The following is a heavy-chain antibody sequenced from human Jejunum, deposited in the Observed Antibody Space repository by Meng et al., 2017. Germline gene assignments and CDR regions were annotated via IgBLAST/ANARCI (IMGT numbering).Heavy chain of an antibody. D-gene: IGHD3-10*02. CDR3: ARADYVRYFDL. V-gene: IGHV4-4*02. J-gene: IGHJ2*01. Sequence: QVQLQESGPGLVKLSETLSLTCAVSGGSIESNNWWTWIRPPPGQGLEWIGEVYHSGSTHYNPSLQSRVTISIDNSKNRFSLSLNSVTAADTAIYYCARADYVRYFDLWGRGTLVTVSS. CDR2: VYHSGST. CDR1: GGSIESNNW.